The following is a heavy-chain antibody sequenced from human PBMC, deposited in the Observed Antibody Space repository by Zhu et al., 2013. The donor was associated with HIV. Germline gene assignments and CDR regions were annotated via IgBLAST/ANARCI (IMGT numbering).Heavy chain of an antibody. V-gene: IGHV4-59*01. J-gene: IGHJ6*03. CDR2: IYYSGST. CDR3: ARVDIAVAGTLIGNYYYYMDV. D-gene: IGHD6-19*01. CDR1: GGSISSYY. Sequence: QVQLQESGPGLVKPSETLSLTCTVSGGSISSYYWSWIRQPPGKGLEWIGYIYYSGSTNYNPSLKSRVTISVDTSKNQFSLKLSSVTAADTAVYYCARVDIAVAGTLIGNYYYYMDVWGKGTTVTVSS.